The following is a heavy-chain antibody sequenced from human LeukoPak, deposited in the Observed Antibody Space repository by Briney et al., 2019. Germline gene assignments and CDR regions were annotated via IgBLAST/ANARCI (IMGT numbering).Heavy chain of an antibody. CDR3: AKHQGAFQYFDWASDGFDI. D-gene: IGHD3-9*01. Sequence: GGSLRLSCAASGFTFSSYAMNWVRQAPGKGLEWVSAISGSGGSTYYADSVKGRFTVTRDNSKNTLYLQMNSLRAEDTALYYCAKHQGAFQYFDWASDGFDIWGQGTLVTVSS. CDR1: GFTFSSYA. CDR2: ISGSGGST. J-gene: IGHJ3*02. V-gene: IGHV3-23*01.